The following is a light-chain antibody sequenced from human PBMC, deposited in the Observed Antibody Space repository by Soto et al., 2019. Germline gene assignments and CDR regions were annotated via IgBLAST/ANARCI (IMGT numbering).Light chain of an antibody. Sequence: EIVMTQSPVTLSVSPGERATLSCRASQNVGSNLAWYQQTPGQAPRLLISGASTRATAIPARFSGSGSGTDFTLTISSLQSEDFAVYYCQQYENWPITFGGGTRVEIK. J-gene: IGKJ4*01. CDR3: QQYENWPIT. CDR2: GAS. CDR1: QNVGSN. V-gene: IGKV3-15*01.